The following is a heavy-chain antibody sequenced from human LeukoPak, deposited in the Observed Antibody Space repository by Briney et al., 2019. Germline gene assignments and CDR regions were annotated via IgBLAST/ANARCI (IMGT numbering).Heavy chain of an antibody. Sequence: GQSLRLSCAASGFSFSSYCMNWDRQAPRKGLEWDSYISSSSSHIYYADSEKGRFTITRDNAKNTPYLQMNSLRAEDTAVYYCARDDYGWGSPYYYYYIDVWGKGTTVTVSS. CDR2: ISSSSSHI. CDR3: ARDDYGWGSPYYYYYIDV. J-gene: IGHJ6*03. D-gene: IGHD3-16*01. V-gene: IGHV3-48*01. CDR1: GFSFSSYC.